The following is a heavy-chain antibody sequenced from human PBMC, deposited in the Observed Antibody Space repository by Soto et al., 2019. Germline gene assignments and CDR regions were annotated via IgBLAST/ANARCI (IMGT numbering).Heavy chain of an antibody. CDR1: GYSISSGYY. V-gene: IGHV4-38-2*02. J-gene: IGHJ6*02. D-gene: IGHD1-1*01. CDR2: IYHSGSA. CDR3: AREWKQDDDYYGMAA. Sequence: SETLSLTCAVSGYSISSGYYWGWIRQPPGKGLEWIGSIYHSGSAYSNPSLKSRGAISVDTSKNQISLNLTSVTAADTAVYYCAREWKQDDDYYGMAAWGQGTTGAVSS.